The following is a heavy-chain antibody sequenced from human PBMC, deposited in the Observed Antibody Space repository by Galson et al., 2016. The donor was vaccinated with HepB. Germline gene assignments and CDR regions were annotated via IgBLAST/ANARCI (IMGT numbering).Heavy chain of an antibody. J-gene: IGHJ6*02. V-gene: IGHV3-48*03. CDR2: ISSSGSTI. CDR3: ARDYEVLINYGMDV. D-gene: IGHD3-16*01. Sequence: SLRLSCAASGFTFSSYEMNWVRQAPGKGLEWVSYISSSGSTIYYADSVKGRFTISRDNAKNSLYLQMNSLRAEDTAVYYCARDYEVLINYGMDVWGQGTTVTVSS. CDR1: GFTFSSYE.